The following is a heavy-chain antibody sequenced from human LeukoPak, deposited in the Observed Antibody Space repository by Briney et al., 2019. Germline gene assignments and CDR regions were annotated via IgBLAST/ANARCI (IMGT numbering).Heavy chain of an antibody. CDR3: LGYYSGSPN. D-gene: IGHD3-10*01. Sequence: GRSLRLSCAASGFTFSSYAMHWVRQAPGKGLEWVAVISYDGSNKYYADSVKGRFTNSRDNSKNTLYLQMNDLRAEDTAVYYCLGYYSGSPNWGQGTLVTVSS. J-gene: IGHJ4*02. CDR1: GFTFSSYA. CDR2: ISYDGSNK. V-gene: IGHV3-30-3*01.